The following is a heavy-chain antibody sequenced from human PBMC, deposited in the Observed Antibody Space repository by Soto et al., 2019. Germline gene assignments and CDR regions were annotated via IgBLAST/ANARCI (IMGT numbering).Heavy chain of an antibody. Sequence: QVQLVQSGAEVKKPGSSVKVSCKASGGTFSSYAISWVRQAPGQGLEWMGGIIPIFGTANYAKKFQGRVRITADESPSKAYVYLRSLRSKETAVSYCARDIYCSGGRCYEGGDYWGQGTLVTVSS. CDR2: IIPIFGTA. J-gene: IGHJ4*02. D-gene: IGHD2-15*01. V-gene: IGHV1-69*01. CDR3: ARDIYCSGGRCYEGGDY. CDR1: GGTFSSYA.